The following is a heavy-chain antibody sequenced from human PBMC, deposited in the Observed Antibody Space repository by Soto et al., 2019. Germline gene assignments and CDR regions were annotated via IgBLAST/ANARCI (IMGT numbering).Heavy chain of an antibody. CDR2: MSYTTTA. Sequence: WETLSLTCAVSGGSTRSNVYYWGWVRQPPGKGREWIGSMSYTTTAYYNPSLGSPVLISIDTSNNQFSLRMSYVMAADTAGSVCVRHGRDGVTISGVAAYNFVPWGQGTLVTVSS. D-gene: IGHD3-3*01. V-gene: IGHV4-39*01. CDR1: GGSTRSNVYY. CDR3: VRHGRDGVTISGVAAYNFVP. J-gene: IGHJ5*02.